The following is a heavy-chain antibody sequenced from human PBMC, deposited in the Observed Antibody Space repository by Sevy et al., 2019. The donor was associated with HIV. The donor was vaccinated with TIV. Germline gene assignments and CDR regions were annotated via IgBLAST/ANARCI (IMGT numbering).Heavy chain of an antibody. CDR2: ISSSGSTI. CDR3: ARYWGRDGHSIDY. CDR1: GFTFSDYY. V-gene: IGHV3-11*04. Sequence: GGSLRLSCAASGFTFSDYYMSWIRQAPGKGLEWVSYISSSGSTIYYADSVQGRFTISRDNSKNTLYLQMNSLRVEDTAVYYCARYWGRDGHSIDYWGQGTLVTVSS. J-gene: IGHJ4*02. D-gene: IGHD3-16*01.